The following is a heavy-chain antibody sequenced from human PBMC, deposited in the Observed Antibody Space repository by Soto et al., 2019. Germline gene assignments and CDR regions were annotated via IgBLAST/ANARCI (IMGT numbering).Heavy chain of an antibody. V-gene: IGHV4-4*02. CDR1: SGSISSSNW. J-gene: IGHJ6*03. CDR2: IYHSGRT. Sequence: QVQLQESGPGLVKPSGTLSLTCAVSSGSISSSNWWSWVRQPPGKGLEWIGEIYHSGRTNYNPPLKSRVTISVDKSKTQFSLKLSSVTAADTAVYYCARYSSSSGPIGYYYDMDVWGKGTTVTVSS. CDR3: ARYSSSSGPIGYYYDMDV. D-gene: IGHD6-6*01.